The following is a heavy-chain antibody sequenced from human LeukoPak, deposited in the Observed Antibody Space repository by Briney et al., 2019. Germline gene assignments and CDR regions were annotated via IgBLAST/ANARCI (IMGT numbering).Heavy chain of an antibody. Sequence: PGGSLRLSCAASGFTFSSYGMHWVRQAPGKGLEWVAVIWYDGSNKYYADSVKGRFTISRYNSKNTLYLQMNSLRAEDTAVYYCARDLSVVVPAGPFDRWGQGTLVTVSS. CDR2: IWYDGSNK. D-gene: IGHD2-2*01. J-gene: IGHJ5*02. V-gene: IGHV3-33*01. CDR3: ARDLSVVVPAGPFDR. CDR1: GFTFSSYG.